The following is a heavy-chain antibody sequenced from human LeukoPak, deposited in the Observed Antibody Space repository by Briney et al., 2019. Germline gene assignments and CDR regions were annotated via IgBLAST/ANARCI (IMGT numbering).Heavy chain of an antibody. CDR3: TKDFYDSSGYYRHDH. Sequence: GGSLRLSCAASGFTFTSYAMSWVRQAPGKGLEWVSGISGSGGSTNYADSVKGRFTISRDESKNMLYLQMNSLRVEDTAAYYCTKDFYDSSGYYRHDHWGQGTLVTVSS. D-gene: IGHD3-22*01. J-gene: IGHJ4*02. V-gene: IGHV3-23*01. CDR1: GFTFTSYA. CDR2: ISGSGGST.